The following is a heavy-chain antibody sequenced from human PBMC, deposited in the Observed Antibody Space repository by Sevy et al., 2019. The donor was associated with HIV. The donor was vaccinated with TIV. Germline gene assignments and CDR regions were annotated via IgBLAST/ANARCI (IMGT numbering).Heavy chain of an antibody. CDR1: GFTFSGNS. CDR3: ARDRDMITFGGGEAFDI. CDR2: ISSSSNYI. Sequence: GGSLRLSCVGSGFTFSGNSMNWVRQAPGKGLEWVSSISSSSNYIYYRDSLKGRFTISRDNAKNSLYLQMNSLRADDTAMYYCARDRDMITFGGGEAFDIWGQGTMVTVSS. J-gene: IGHJ3*02. D-gene: IGHD3-16*01. V-gene: IGHV3-21*01.